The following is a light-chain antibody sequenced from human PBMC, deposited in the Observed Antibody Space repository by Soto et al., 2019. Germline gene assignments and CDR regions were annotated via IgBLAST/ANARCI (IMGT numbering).Light chain of an antibody. CDR2: DAS. CDR1: QSVRSER. Sequence: EIVLTQSPDTLSLSPGERATLSCRASQSVRSERLAWYQQKRGQAPRLVIFDASFRASGIPERFRGSGSGTDFTLTITRVEPEDFAVXXXXXXXXXXXIXFGRGTDWRL. CDR3: XXXXXXXXIX. J-gene: IGKJ5*01. V-gene: IGKV3-20*01.